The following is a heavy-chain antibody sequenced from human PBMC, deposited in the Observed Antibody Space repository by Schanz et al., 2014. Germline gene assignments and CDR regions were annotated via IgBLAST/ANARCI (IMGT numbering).Heavy chain of an antibody. V-gene: IGHV7-4-1*02. D-gene: IGHD6-19*01. CDR2: INTNTGNP. CDR1: GGTFTSYA. J-gene: IGHJ4*02. CDR3: TTETIAMAGTFSI. Sequence: QVQLVQSGAEVRKPGSSVRVSCTASGGTFTSYAFSWVRQAPGQGLEWVGWINTNTGNPTYAQGFTGRFVFSLDTSVSTAYLQISSLKAEDTAAYYCTTETIAMAGTFSIWGQGTLVTVSS.